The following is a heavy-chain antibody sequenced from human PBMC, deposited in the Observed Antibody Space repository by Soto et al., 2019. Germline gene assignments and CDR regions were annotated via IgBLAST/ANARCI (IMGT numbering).Heavy chain of an antibody. CDR3: TRGSYQWSIDY. V-gene: IGHV3-15*07. J-gene: IGHJ4*02. CDR2: IKSKTDGGTT. D-gene: IGHD5-18*01. Sequence: EVQLVESGGGLVKPGGSLRLSCAASGFTFSNAWMNWVRQAPGKGLEWVGRIKSKTDGGTTDYAAPVKGRFTIPRDDSKNTLYLQMNSLKTEDTAVYYCTRGSYQWSIDYWGQGTLVTVSS. CDR1: GFTFSNAW.